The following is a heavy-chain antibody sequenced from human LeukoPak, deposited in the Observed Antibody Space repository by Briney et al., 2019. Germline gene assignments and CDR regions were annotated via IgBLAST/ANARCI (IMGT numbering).Heavy chain of an antibody. V-gene: IGHV4-59*01. CDR2: IYYSGST. J-gene: IGHJ4*02. CDR3: ARVTAVAGFTNFDY. CDR1: GGSISTYY. D-gene: IGHD6-19*01. Sequence: PSETLSLICTVSGGSISTYYWSWIRQPPGKGLEWIGYIYYSGSTNYNPSLKSRVSISADTSKNQFSLKLSSVTAADTAVYYCARVTAVAGFTNFDYWGQGTLVTVSS.